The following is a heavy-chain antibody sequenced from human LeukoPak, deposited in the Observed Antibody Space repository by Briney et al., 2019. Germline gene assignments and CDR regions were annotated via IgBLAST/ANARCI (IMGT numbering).Heavy chain of an antibody. CDR2: IYYAGRT. CDR3: ARQGRFSYFGMDV. D-gene: IGHD3-3*01. J-gene: IGHJ6*02. Sequence: SETLSLTCTVSGDSINGFYWSWIRQPPGKGLEWDAYIYYAGRTTYNPSLKSWVTISVDTFKNQFSLKLTSLTAADTAVYYCARQGRFSYFGMDVWGQGTTVTVSS. CDR1: GDSINGFY. V-gene: IGHV4-59*08.